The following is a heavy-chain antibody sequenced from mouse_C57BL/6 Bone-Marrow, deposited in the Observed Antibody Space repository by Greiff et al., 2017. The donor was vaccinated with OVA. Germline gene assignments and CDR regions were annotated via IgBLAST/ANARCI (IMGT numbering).Heavy chain of an antibody. D-gene: IGHD2-4*01. V-gene: IGHV1-15*01. J-gene: IGHJ3*01. CDR1: GYTFTDYE. CDR3: TREGYDDDEDGAWFAY. CDR2: IDPETGGT. Sequence: VQLQRSGAELVRPGASVTLSCKASGYTFTDYEMHWVKQTPVHGLEWIGAIDPETGGTAYNQKFKGKAILTADKSSSTAYMELRSLTSEDSAVYYCTREGYDDDEDGAWFAYWGQGTLVTVSA.